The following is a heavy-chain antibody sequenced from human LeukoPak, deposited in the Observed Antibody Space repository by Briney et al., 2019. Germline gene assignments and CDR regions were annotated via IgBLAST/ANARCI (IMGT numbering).Heavy chain of an antibody. D-gene: IGHD6-13*01. CDR2: SGTDGDT. CDR1: GFTFSSSA. CDR3: AKKTPGTHPYDY. V-gene: IGHV3-23*01. J-gene: IGHJ4*02. Sequence: GGSLRLSCAASGFTFSSSAMNWVRQAPGKGLEWVSASGTDGDTYYAASVKGRFTISRDNSKNTLYLQMTSLRAEDTAIYYCAKKTPGTHPYDYWGQGTLVTVSP.